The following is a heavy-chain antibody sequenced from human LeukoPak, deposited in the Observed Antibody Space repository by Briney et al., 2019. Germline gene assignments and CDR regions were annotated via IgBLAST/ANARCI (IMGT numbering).Heavy chain of an antibody. Sequence: PSETLSLTCTVSGGSISSYYWSWIRQPPGKGLEWLGYIYYSGSTNYNPSLKSRVTMSVDTSKNQFSLKLSSVTAADTAVYYCARVHGEYYYYYMDVWGKGTTVTVSS. V-gene: IGHV4-59*12. D-gene: IGHD5-24*01. CDR3: ARVHGEYYYYYMDV. J-gene: IGHJ6*03. CDR1: GGSISSYY. CDR2: IYYSGST.